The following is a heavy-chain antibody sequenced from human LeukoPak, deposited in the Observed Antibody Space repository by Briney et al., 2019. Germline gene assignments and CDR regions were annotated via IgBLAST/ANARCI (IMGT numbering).Heavy chain of an antibody. Sequence: ASVKVSCKASGYTFTSYYMHWVRQPPGQGLDWMGIINPSGCSTIYSQKFQGRVTITRHTSTSTVYMELSSLRSEDTAVYYCARDGRFSYGDYVGRGSSWFDSWGQGTLVTVSS. CDR3: ARDGRFSYGDYVGRGSSWFDS. J-gene: IGHJ5*01. CDR1: GYTFTSYY. V-gene: IGHV1-46*01. D-gene: IGHD4-17*01. CDR2: INPSGCST.